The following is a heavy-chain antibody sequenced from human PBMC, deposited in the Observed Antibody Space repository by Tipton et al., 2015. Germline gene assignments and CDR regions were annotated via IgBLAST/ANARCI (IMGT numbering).Heavy chain of an antibody. J-gene: IGHJ4*02. V-gene: IGHV3-7*01. D-gene: IGHD5-12*01. CDR1: GFTFTHYW. Sequence: SLRLSCAASGFTFTHYWMTWVRQAPGKGLEWVANIKPDGSDSYYLDSVKGRFTFSRDNAKNSLYLQMDSLRVEDTAVYYCARSGGYGWDSWGQGTLVTVSS. CDR2: IKPDGSDS. CDR3: ARSGGYGWDS.